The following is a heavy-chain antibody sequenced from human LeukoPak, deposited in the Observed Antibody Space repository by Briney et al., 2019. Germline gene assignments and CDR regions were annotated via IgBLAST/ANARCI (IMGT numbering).Heavy chain of an antibody. J-gene: IGHJ6*03. Sequence: SETLSLTCAVYGGSFSGYYWSWIRQPPGKGLEWIGEINHSRSTNYNPSLKSRVTISVNMSKNQFSLRLSSVTAADTAVYYCARTTEGGYTYDYFYYYYMDVWGKGTTVTISS. CDR1: GGSFSGYY. CDR3: ARTTEGGYTYDYFYYYYMDV. V-gene: IGHV4-34*01. CDR2: INHSRST. D-gene: IGHD5-18*01.